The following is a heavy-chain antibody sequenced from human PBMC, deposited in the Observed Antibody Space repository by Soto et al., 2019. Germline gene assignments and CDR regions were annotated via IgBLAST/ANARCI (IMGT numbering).Heavy chain of an antibody. CDR2: IYYSGST. D-gene: IGHD1-26*01. CDR3: AREGGSYWGKVYYFDY. Sequence: PSETLSITCTVSGGSISSYYWSWIRQPPGKGLEWIGYIYYSGSTNYNPSLKSRVTISVDTSKNQFSLKLSSVTAADTAVYYCAREGGSYWGKVYYFDYWGQGTLVPVSS. J-gene: IGHJ4*02. CDR1: GGSISSYY. V-gene: IGHV4-59*01.